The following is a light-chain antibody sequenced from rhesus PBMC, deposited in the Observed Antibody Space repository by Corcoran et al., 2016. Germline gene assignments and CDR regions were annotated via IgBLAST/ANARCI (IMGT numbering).Light chain of an antibody. CDR1: ANVNNY. CDR2: EAS. V-gene: IGKV1-74*01. J-gene: IGKJ4*01. CDR3: QHGYRTPLT. Sequence: DIQMTQSPSSLSASVGDRVTIPCRARANVNNYLNWYQQKPGKAPKLLIYEASPLQTGVPSRFSGSGSGTDYTFTISSLQPEDVATYYWQHGYRTPLTFGGGTKV.